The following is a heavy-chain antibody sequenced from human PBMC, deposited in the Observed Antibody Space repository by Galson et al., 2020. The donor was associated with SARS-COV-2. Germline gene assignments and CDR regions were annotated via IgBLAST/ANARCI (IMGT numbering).Heavy chain of an antibody. CDR3: AREGTSAWGNWFDP. CDR1: GFTFSSHS. CDR2: ISSSSSTV. D-gene: IGHD2-8*02. J-gene: IGHJ5*02. Sequence: GGPLRLSCAASGFTFSSHSFNWVRQAPGKGLEWLSYISSSSSTVYYADSVKGRFTISRDSAKNSLYLQMNGLRDEDTAVYYCAREGTSAWGNWFDPWGQGTLVTVSS. V-gene: IGHV3-48*02.